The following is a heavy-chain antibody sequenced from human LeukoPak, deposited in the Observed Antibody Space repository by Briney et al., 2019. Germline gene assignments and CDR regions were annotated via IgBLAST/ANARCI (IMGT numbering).Heavy chain of an antibody. CDR3: ARVGDHYHWYLDV. CDR2: ISGSAGST. D-gene: IGHD3-10*01. V-gene: IGHV3-23*01. Sequence: GGSLRLSCATSGFTFSNYAMGWVRQAPGKGLEWVSGISGSAGSTYYADSVKGRFTISRDNSGNTLFLHMTRLKAEDTAVYFCARVGDHYHWYLDVWGRGTLVTVSS. CDR1: GFTFSNYA. J-gene: IGHJ2*01.